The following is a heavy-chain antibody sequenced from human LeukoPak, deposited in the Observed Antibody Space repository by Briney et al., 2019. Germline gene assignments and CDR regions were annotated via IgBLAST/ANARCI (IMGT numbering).Heavy chain of an antibody. Sequence: KPSETLSLTCTVSGGSISINNYYWGWIRQPPGKGLEWIGNIYYSGSTYYNPSLTSRVTISVDTSKNQFSLKLSSVTAADTAVYYCARLPRYDFWSWGQGTLVTVSS. CDR3: ARLPRYDFWS. J-gene: IGHJ4*02. D-gene: IGHD3-3*01. V-gene: IGHV4-39*01. CDR1: GGSISINNYY. CDR2: IYYSGST.